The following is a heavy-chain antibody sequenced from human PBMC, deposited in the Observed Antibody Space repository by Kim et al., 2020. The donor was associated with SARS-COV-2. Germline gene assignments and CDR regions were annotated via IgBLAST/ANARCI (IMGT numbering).Heavy chain of an antibody. CDR3: ARDWWTAAMFNYYYYGMDV. D-gene: IGHD3-10*02. CDR2: IKQDGSEK. CDR1: GFTFSSYW. V-gene: IGHV3-7*01. Sequence: GGSLRLSCAASGFTFSSYWMSWVRQAPGKGLEWVANIKQDGSEKYYVDSVKGRFTISRDNAKNSLYLQMNSLRAEDTAVYYCARDWWTAAMFNYYYYGMDVWGQGTTVTVSS. J-gene: IGHJ6*02.